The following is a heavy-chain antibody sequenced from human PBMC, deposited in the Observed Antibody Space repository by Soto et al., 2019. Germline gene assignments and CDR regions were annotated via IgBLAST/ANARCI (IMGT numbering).Heavy chain of an antibody. CDR1: GFTFSSYA. J-gene: IGHJ4*02. V-gene: IGHV3-23*01. Sequence: GGSLRLSCAASGFTFSSYAMSWVRQAPGKGLEWVSGISGNGGTTYYADSVKGRFAISRDNSKNTLYLEMDSLRAEDTAIFYCAKVFFSGQVITPFDYWGQGTLVTVSS. CDR3: AKVFFSGQVITPFDY. CDR2: ISGNGGTT. D-gene: IGHD3-16*01.